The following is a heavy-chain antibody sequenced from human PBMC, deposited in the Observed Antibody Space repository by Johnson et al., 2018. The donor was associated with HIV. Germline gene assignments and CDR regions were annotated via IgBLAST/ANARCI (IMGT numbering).Heavy chain of an antibody. CDR3: AKDSPSSIQFLEWFPFFDI. V-gene: IGHV3-33*06. Sequence: QVQLVESGGGVVQPGRSLRLSCAASGFNFSSYGMHWVRQAPGKGLEWVAVIWYDGSNKYYADSVKGRFTISRDSSKNTLYLQMNSLRAEDTAVYYCAKDSPSSIQFLEWFPFFDIWGRGTMVTVSS. J-gene: IGHJ3*02. CDR2: IWYDGSNK. CDR1: GFNFSSYG. D-gene: IGHD3-3*01.